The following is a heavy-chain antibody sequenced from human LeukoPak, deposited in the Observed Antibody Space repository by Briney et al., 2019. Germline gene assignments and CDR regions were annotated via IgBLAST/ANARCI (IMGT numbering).Heavy chain of an antibody. CDR2: KWYDGSNK. V-gene: IGHV3-33*01. J-gene: IGHJ6*02. Sequence: GGSLRLSCAASGFTFSNYGMHWVRQAPGKGLEWVADKWYDGSNKYYADYVKGRFTISRDKSKNTLYLLMNSVRAEDTAVYHCARGGYGDYGYGIDVWGQGTTVTVSS. D-gene: IGHD4-17*01. CDR3: ARGGYGDYGYGIDV. CDR1: GFTFSNYG.